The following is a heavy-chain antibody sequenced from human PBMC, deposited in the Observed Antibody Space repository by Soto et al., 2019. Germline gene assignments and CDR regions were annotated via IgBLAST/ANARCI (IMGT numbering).Heavy chain of an antibody. V-gene: IGHV3-15*01. CDR3: TTDPFFSYYDFWSGYYDHYYMDV. CDR1: GFTFSNAW. Sequence: GGSLRLSCAASGFTFSNAWMSWVRQAPGKGLEWVGRIKSKTDGGTTDYAAPVKGRFTISRDDSKNTLYLQMNSLKTEDTAVYYCTTDPFFSYYDFWSGYYDHYYMDVWGKGTTVTVSS. D-gene: IGHD3-3*01. J-gene: IGHJ6*03. CDR2: IKSKTDGGTT.